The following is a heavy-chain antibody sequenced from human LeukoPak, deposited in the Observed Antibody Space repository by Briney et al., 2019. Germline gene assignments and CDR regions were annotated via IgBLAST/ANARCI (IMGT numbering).Heavy chain of an antibody. CDR2: INGSGDKT. V-gene: IGHV3-23*01. D-gene: IGHD4/OR15-4a*01. J-gene: IGHJ4*02. CDR3: ARRAGAYSHPYDY. Sequence: GGSLRLSCAASGFTLSNYAMNWVRQAPGKGLEWVSSINGSGDKTYYADSVKGRFTISRDNSKNTLYLQMNSLRAEDTAVYYCARRAGAYSHPYDYWGQGTLVTVSS. CDR1: GFTLSNYA.